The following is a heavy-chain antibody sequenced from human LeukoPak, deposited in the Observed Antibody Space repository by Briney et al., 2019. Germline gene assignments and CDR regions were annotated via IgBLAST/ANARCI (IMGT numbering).Heavy chain of an antibody. CDR1: GFPFSGNA. CDR3: AKDLSWWVTADY. CDR2: VGGDEKA. D-gene: IGHD2-21*02. Sequence: GGSLRLSCAASGFPFSGNAMSWVRQAPGRGLEWVSGVGGDEKAHYADFVRGRFTISRDNSKNTVFLQMNSLTVDDTAVDYCAKDLSWWVTADYWGQGVLVTVSS. V-gene: IGHV3-23*01. J-gene: IGHJ4*02.